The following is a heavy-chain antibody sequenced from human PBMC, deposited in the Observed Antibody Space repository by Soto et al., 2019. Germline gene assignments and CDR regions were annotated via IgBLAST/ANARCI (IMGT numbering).Heavy chain of an antibody. CDR3: ARVSASIYYGMDV. Sequence: SVKVSCKASGGTFSSYAIIWVRQAPGQGLEWMGGIIPIFGTANYAQKFQGRVTITADESTSTAYMELSSLRSEDTAVYYCARVSASIYYGMDVWGQGTTVTVSS. J-gene: IGHJ6*02. CDR1: GGTFSSYA. V-gene: IGHV1-69*01. CDR2: IIPIFGTA.